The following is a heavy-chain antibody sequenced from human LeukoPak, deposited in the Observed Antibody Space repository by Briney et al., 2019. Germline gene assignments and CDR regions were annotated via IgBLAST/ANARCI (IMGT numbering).Heavy chain of an antibody. V-gene: IGHV4-34*01. J-gene: IGHJ4*02. Sequence: SETLSLTCTGYGGSFSGYYWGWIRQPPGKGLEWIGEINHSGSTNYNPSLKSRVTISVDTSKNQFSLKLSSVTAADTAVYYCARGPDSSGWSEFDYWGQGTLVTVSS. CDR3: ARGPDSSGWSEFDY. CDR1: GGSFSGYY. D-gene: IGHD6-19*01. CDR2: INHSGST.